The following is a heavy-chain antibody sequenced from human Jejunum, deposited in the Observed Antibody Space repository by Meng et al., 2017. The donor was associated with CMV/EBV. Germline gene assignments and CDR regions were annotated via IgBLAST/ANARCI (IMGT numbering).Heavy chain of an antibody. CDR3: ARAQVDSYYYYGMDV. Sequence: YTVTSYDINGVRQATGQGLEWMGWMNPNSGNTGYAQKFQGRVTITRNTSISTAYMELSSLRSEDTAVYYCARAQVDSYYYYGMDVWGQGTTVTVSS. CDR2: MNPNSGNT. V-gene: IGHV1-8*03. CDR1: YTVTSYD. J-gene: IGHJ6*02.